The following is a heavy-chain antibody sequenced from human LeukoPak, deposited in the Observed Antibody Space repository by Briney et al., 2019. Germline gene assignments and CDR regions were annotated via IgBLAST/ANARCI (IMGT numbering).Heavy chain of an antibody. V-gene: IGHV4-30-2*01. Sequence: SETLSLTCTVSGGSISSGGYYWSWIRQPPGKGLEWIGYIYHSGGTYYNPSLKSRVTISVDRSTNQCSLKLSSVTAADTAVYYCARYCSSTSCYDDAFDIWGQGTMVTVSS. CDR1: GGSISSGGYY. J-gene: IGHJ3*02. D-gene: IGHD2-2*01. CDR2: IYHSGGT. CDR3: ARYCSSTSCYDDAFDI.